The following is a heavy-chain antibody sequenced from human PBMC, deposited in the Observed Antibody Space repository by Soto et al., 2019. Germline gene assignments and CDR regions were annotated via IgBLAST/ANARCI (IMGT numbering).Heavy chain of an antibody. J-gene: IGHJ4*02. V-gene: IGHV4-4*07. CDR3: AKGWDVKYFYK. D-gene: IGHD1-26*01. CDR2: IFSSGRT. Sequence: SETLSLTCRVSGASLLSSYWSWVRQPAGKGLEWIGHIFSSGRTSYNPSLKSRLTMSIDTSKNLFSLNLSSVTAADTAVYYCAKGWDVKYFYKWGQGTLVTVSS. CDR1: GASLLSSY.